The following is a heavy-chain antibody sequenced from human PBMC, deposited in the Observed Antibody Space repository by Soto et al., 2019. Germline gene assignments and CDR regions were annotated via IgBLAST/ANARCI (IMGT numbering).Heavy chain of an antibody. Sequence: QVQLVESGGGVVQPGRSLRLSCAASGFSFSSYDMHWVRQAPGKGLEWVALTSYDGSIKYYTDSVKGRFTISRDHSKSTLYLQMNSLRAEDTAVFYCARQNGGNYWCFDLWGRGTRVTVSS. CDR1: GFSFSSYD. CDR3: ARQNGGNYWCFDL. D-gene: IGHD4-17*01. J-gene: IGHJ2*01. CDR2: TSYDGSIK. V-gene: IGHV3-30-3*01.